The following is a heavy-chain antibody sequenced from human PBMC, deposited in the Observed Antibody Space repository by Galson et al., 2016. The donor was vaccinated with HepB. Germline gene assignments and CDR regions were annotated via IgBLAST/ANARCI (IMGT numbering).Heavy chain of an antibody. CDR3: ARAAGADTYGYLYGMDV. V-gene: IGHV3-7*03. Sequence: SLRLSCAASGFAFSTYWMNWVRQAPGKGLEWVANIKQDGSEKYYVDSVKGRFTISRDNAKNSLYLHMNSLRAEDTAVYYCARAAGADTYGYLYGMDVWGQGTTVTVSS. D-gene: IGHD5-18*01. J-gene: IGHJ6*02. CDR1: GFAFSTYW. CDR2: IKQDGSEK.